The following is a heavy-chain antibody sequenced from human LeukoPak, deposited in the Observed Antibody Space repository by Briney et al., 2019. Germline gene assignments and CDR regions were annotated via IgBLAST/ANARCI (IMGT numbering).Heavy chain of an antibody. CDR3: AKTLTASLNYAMDV. CDR1: GFTFSSHA. J-gene: IGHJ6*02. D-gene: IGHD7-27*01. V-gene: IGHV3-23*01. CDR2: ISGSGVST. Sequence: GGSLRLSCAPSGFTFSSHAMSRVRQAPGKGLEWVSVISGSGVSTYYADSVKGRFTISRDNSKNTLYLQMNSLRAEDTAVYYCAKTLTASLNYAMDVWGQGTTVTVSS.